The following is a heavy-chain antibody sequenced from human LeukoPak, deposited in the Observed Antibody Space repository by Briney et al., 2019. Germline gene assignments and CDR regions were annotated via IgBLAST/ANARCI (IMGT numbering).Heavy chain of an antibody. J-gene: IGHJ5*01. V-gene: IGHV5-51*01. CDR2: IYPGDSDI. CDR3: ARRDSSGYSFDS. D-gene: IGHD3-22*01. CDR1: GYSFSIYW. Sequence: GASLKISCKGSGYSFSIYWIAWVRQMPGKGLEWMGNIYPGDSDIRYSPSFQGQVTFSAGKSISTAYLQWSSLKASDTAMYYCARRDSSGYSFDSWGQGTLVTVSS.